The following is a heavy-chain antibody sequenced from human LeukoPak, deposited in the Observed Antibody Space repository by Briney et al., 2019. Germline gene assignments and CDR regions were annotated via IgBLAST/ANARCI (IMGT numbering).Heavy chain of an antibody. J-gene: IGHJ4*02. CDR3: ARGKGSKQWLGNDY. D-gene: IGHD6-19*01. V-gene: IGHV1-2*02. CDR1: GYTFTGYY. CDR2: INPNSGGT. Sequence: ASVKVSCKASGYTFTGYYMHWVRQAPGQGLGWMGWINPNSGGTNYAQKFQGRVTMTRDTSISTAYMELSRLRSDDTAVYYCARGKGSKQWLGNDYWGQGTLVTVSS.